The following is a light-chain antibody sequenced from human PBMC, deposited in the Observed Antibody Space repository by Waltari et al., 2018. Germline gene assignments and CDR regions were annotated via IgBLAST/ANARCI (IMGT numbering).Light chain of an antibody. J-gene: IGKJ4*01. CDR2: DAS. CDR1: QGIRSY. V-gene: IGKV1-9*01. Sequence: IQLTQSPSSLSAYVGDRVTITCRASQGIRSYLAWYQQKQGKAPKLLIYDASTLQSGVPSRFSGNGSGTDFTLTISSLQPEDFATYYCQQLSSYPLTFGGGTKVEIK. CDR3: QQLSSYPLT.